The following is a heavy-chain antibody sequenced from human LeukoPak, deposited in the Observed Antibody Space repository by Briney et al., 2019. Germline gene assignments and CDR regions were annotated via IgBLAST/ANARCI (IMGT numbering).Heavy chain of an antibody. J-gene: IGHJ4*02. Sequence: GFLRLSCAASGFTVSSNYMSWVRQAPGKGLEWVSVIYSGGSTYYADSVKGRFTISRDNSKNTLYLQMNSLRAEDTAVYYCAKENRPNYGDYSSFDYWGQGTLVTVSS. CDR1: GFTVSSNY. CDR3: AKENRPNYGDYSSFDY. D-gene: IGHD4-17*01. V-gene: IGHV3-66*01. CDR2: IYSGGST.